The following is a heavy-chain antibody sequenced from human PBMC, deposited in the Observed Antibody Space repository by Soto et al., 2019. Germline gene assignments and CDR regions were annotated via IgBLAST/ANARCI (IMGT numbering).Heavy chain of an antibody. V-gene: IGHV3-33*01. J-gene: IGHJ6*02. D-gene: IGHD6-6*01. Sequence: PGGSLRLSCAASGFTFSSYGMHWVRQAPGKGLEWVAVIWYDGSNKYYADSVKGRFTISRDNSKNTLYLQMNSLRAEDTAVYYCASVIGEGSSSPRYYYYGMDVWSQGTTVTVSS. CDR3: ASVIGEGSSSPRYYYYGMDV. CDR1: GFTFSSYG. CDR2: IWYDGSNK.